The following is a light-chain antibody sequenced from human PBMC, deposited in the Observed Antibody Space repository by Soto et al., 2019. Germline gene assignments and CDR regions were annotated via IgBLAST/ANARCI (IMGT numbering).Light chain of an antibody. J-gene: IGKJ4*01. CDR1: QSVSSSY. CDR3: QQYGSSPLT. Sequence: EIVLTQSPGTLSLSPGERATLSCRASQSVSSSYLAWYQQKPGQAPRLLIYGASSRATGIPDRFSGSGSGTDLPLTISSLEPEDFAVYYCQQYGSSPLTFGGGTKVDIK. V-gene: IGKV3-20*01. CDR2: GAS.